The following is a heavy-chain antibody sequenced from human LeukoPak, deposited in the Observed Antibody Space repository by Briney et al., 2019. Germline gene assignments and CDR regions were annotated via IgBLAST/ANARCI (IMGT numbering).Heavy chain of an antibody. V-gene: IGHV3-7*01. D-gene: IGHD6-6*01. CDR2: IKQDGSEK. CDR1: GFTFSSYA. CDR3: ARVRIAARIPDY. J-gene: IGHJ4*02. Sequence: GGSLRLSCAASGFTFSSYAMSWVRQAPGKGLEWVANIKQDGSEKYYVDSVKGRFTISRDNAKNSLYLQMNSLRAEDTAVYYCARVRIAARIPDYWGQGTLVTVSS.